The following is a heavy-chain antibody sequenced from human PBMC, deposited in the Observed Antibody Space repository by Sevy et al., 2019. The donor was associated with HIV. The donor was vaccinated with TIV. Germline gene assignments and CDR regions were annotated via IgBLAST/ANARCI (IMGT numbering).Heavy chain of an antibody. V-gene: IGHV3-30-3*01. CDR2: MSYEGGNK. D-gene: IGHD3-10*01. J-gene: IGHJ4*02. Sequence: GGSLRLSCAVSGFTFSRYAMHWVRQAPGKGLEWVAVMSYEGGNKYYADSVKGRFTISRDNSKNTLFRHMNSLRAEDTAVYYWARSGMGQTYGTPPWYWGQGTLVTVSS. CDR1: GFTFSRYA. CDR3: ARSGMGQTYGTPPWY.